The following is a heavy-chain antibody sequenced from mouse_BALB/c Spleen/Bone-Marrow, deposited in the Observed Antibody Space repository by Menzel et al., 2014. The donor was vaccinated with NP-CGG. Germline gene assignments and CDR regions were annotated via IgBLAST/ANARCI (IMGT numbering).Heavy chain of an antibody. Sequence: QVHVKQSGPGLVAPSQSLSITCTVSGFSLTSYGVHWVRQPPGKGLEWLGVIWAGGSTNYNSALMSRLSISKDNSKSXVFLKMNSLQTDDTAMYYCARDYYGTIGRIYYYAIDYWGQGTSVTVSS. CDR2: IWAGGST. V-gene: IGHV2-9*02. D-gene: IGHD1-1*01. CDR3: ARDYYGTIGRIYYYAIDY. J-gene: IGHJ4*01. CDR1: GFSLTSYG.